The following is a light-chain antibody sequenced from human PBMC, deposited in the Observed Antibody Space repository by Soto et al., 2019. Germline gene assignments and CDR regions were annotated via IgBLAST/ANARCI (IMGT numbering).Light chain of an antibody. Sequence: QSALTQPRSVSGSPGQSVTISCTGTSSDVGGYKYVSWYQQHPGKAPKLMIYDVSKRPSGVPDRFSGSKSCNTASLTISGLQAEDEADYYCCSYAGSYTYVFGTGTKLTVL. CDR2: DVS. CDR1: SSDVGGYKY. V-gene: IGLV2-11*01. CDR3: CSYAGSYTYV. J-gene: IGLJ1*01.